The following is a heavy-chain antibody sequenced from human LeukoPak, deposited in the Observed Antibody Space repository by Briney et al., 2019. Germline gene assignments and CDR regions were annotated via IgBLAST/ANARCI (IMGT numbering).Heavy chain of an antibody. Sequence: SGGSLRLSCAASGFTVSSNYMSWARQAPGKGLEWVSVIYSGGSTYYADSVKGRFTISRDNSKNTLYLQMNSLRAEDTAVYYCAGGGAKTPFDYWGQGTLVTVSS. J-gene: IGHJ4*02. CDR3: AGGGAKTPFDY. CDR1: GFTVSSNY. V-gene: IGHV3-53*01. D-gene: IGHD3-16*01. CDR2: IYSGGST.